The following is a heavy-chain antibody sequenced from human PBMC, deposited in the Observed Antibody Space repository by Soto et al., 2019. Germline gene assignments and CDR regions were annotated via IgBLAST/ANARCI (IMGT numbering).Heavy chain of an antibody. J-gene: IGHJ4*02. Sequence: GGSLRLSCAASGFTFNSYILHWVRQAPGKGLEHVSTITTNGDSTFYANSVKGRFTISRDNSKNTLYLQMGSLRAEDMAVYYCARSRDGYNLFDYWGQGTLVTVSS. D-gene: IGHD5-12*01. CDR1: GFTFNSYI. CDR2: ITTNGDST. V-gene: IGHV3-64*01. CDR3: ARSRDGYNLFDY.